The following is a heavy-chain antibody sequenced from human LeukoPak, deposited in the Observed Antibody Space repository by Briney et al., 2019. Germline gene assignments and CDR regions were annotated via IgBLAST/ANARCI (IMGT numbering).Heavy chain of an antibody. CDR3: ARALKMITFGGVYFDY. J-gene: IGHJ4*02. CDR2: IYYSGST. Sequence: SQTLSLTCTVSGGSISSGGYYWSWIRQHPGKGLEWIGYIYYSGSTYHNPSLKSRVTISVDTSKNQFSLKLSSVTAADTAVYYCARALKMITFGGVYFDYWGQGTLVTVSS. V-gene: IGHV4-31*03. D-gene: IGHD3-16*01. CDR1: GGSISSGGYY.